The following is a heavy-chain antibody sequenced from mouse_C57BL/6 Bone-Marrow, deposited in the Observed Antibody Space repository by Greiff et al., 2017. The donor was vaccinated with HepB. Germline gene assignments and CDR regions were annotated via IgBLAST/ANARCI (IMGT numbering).Heavy chain of an antibody. D-gene: IGHD1-1*01. Sequence: QVQLKESGAELVKPGASVKMSCKASGYTFTSYWITWVKQRPGQGLEWIGDIYPGSGSTNYNEKFKSKATLTVDTSSSTAYMQLSSLTSEDSAVYYCAVYYGSSYHFDYWGQGTTLTVSS. V-gene: IGHV1-55*01. CDR3: AVYYGSSYHFDY. CDR1: GYTFTSYW. J-gene: IGHJ2*01. CDR2: IYPGSGST.